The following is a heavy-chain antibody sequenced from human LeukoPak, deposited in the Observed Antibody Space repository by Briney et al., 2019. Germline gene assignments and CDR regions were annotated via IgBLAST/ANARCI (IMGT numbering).Heavy chain of an antibody. V-gene: IGHV4-59*01. J-gene: IGHJ4*02. D-gene: IGHD6-13*01. CDR1: GGSISSYC. CDR2: IYYSGST. Sequence: SETLSLTCTVSGGSISSYCWSWIRQPPGKGLEWIGYIYYSGSTNYNPALKSRVTISVDTSKNQFSLKLSSVTAADTAVYFCARKGSSSWANPFDYWGQGTLVTVSS. CDR3: ARKGSSSWANPFDY.